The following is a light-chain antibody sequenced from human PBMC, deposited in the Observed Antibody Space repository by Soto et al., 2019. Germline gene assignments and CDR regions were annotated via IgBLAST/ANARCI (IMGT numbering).Light chain of an antibody. CDR3: QQYFNWPLTWT. CDR1: QSVRTN. V-gene: IGKV3-15*01. CDR2: GAS. Sequence: EVVLTQSPATLSVSAGGTVTLSCRASQSVRTNVAWYQQIPGQAPRLLVYGASTRATGVPARFTGSGSGIEFSRTISSLLSEDSAFDYCQQYFNWPLTWTFGPGTKVQIK. J-gene: IGKJ1*01.